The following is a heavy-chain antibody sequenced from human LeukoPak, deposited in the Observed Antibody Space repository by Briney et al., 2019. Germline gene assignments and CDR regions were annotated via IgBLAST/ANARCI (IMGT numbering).Heavy chain of an antibody. CDR1: GFTFSSYS. V-gene: IGHV3-48*04. D-gene: IGHD3-16*01. J-gene: IGHJ4*02. Sequence: PGGSLRLSCAASGFTFSSYSMNWVRQAPGKGLEWISYVSSTSTTIYYADSVKGRFTVSKDNAKNSLYLQMNSLGAEDTAVYYCARATGGATDYWGQGTLVTVSS. CDR3: ARATGGATDY. CDR2: VSSTSTTI.